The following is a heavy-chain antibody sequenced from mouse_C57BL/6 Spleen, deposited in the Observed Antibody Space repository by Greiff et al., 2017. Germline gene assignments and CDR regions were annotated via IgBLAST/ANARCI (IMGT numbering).Heavy chain of an antibody. J-gene: IGHJ2*01. D-gene: IGHD1-1*01. CDR1: GFTFSSYG. Sequence: EVKLVESGGDLVKPGGSLKLSCAASGFTFSSYGMSWVRQTPDQRLEWVATISSGGSYTYYPDSVKGRFTISRDNAKNTLYLQMSSLKSKDTAMYYCAGQNYGSSYYYFDYWGQGTTVTVSS. CDR3: AGQNYGSSYYYFDY. CDR2: ISSGGSYT. V-gene: IGHV5-6*01.